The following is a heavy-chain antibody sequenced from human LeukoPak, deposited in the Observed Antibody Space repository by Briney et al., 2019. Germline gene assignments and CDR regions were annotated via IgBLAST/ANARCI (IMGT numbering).Heavy chain of an antibody. CDR1: GGTFSSYA. CDR3: ARVQQGMTIVTTCFGGCWFDP. CDR2: IIPIFGTA. J-gene: IGHJ5*02. D-gene: IGHD4-11*01. Sequence: GASVKVSCKASGGTFSSYAISWVRQAPGQGLEWMGGIIPIFGTANYAQKFQGRVTITTDESTSTAYMELSSLRSEDTAAYYCARVQQGMTIVTTCFGGCWFDPWGQGTLVTVSS. V-gene: IGHV1-69*05.